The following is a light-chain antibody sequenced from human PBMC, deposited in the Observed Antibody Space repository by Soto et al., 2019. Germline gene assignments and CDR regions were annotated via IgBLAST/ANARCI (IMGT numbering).Light chain of an antibody. CDR1: QSVSSN. Sequence: EIVLTQSPATLSVSPGERATLSCRASQSVSSNLAWYQQKPGQAPRLLIYGASTRATGIPARFSGSGSGTEFTLTVSSLQSEDFAVYYCQQYTNCPIFTFGPGTKVDIE. CDR3: QQYTNCPIFT. J-gene: IGKJ3*01. CDR2: GAS. V-gene: IGKV3-15*01.